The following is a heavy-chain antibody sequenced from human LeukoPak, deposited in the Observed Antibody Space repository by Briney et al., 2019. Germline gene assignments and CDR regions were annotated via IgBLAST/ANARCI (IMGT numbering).Heavy chain of an antibody. J-gene: IGHJ5*02. CDR3: AREGYCSSTSCHNWFDP. D-gene: IGHD2-2*01. V-gene: IGHV1-2*02. CDR2: INPNSGGT. CDR1: GYTFTCYY. Sequence: ASVTVSCKASGYTFTCYYMHWVRQAPGQGLEWMGWINPNSGGTNYAQKFQGRVTMTRDTSISTAYMELSRLRSDDTAVYYCAREGYCSSTSCHNWFDPWGEGTLVTVSS.